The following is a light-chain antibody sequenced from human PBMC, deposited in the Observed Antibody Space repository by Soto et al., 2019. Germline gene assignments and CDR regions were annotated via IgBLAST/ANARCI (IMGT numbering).Light chain of an antibody. CDR3: SSFSRSSTPYV. Sequence: QSALTQPASVSGTPGQSITITCTGTSTDVGGYKYDSWYQQHQGTAPTLMIFEVNGRPSGVSDRFSGSKSGNTASLTISGLQPEDEADYYCSSFSRSSTPYVFGTRTKGTVL. CDR2: EVN. V-gene: IGLV2-14*01. CDR1: STDVGGYKY. J-gene: IGLJ1*01.